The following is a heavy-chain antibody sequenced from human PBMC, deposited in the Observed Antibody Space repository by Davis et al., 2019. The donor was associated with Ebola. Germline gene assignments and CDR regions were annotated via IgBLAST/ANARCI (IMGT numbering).Heavy chain of an antibody. CDR1: GGIFSNYA. J-gene: IGHJ4*02. Sequence: AASVKVSCKASGGIFSNYAINWVRRAPGQGLEWVGGIIPIFGTANYAQKLQGRVTMTTDTSTSTAYMELRSLRSDDTAVYYCARDRYYDSSGYGNWGQGTLVTVSS. V-gene: IGHV1-69*05. CDR3: ARDRYYDSSGYGN. CDR2: IIPIFGTA. D-gene: IGHD3-22*01.